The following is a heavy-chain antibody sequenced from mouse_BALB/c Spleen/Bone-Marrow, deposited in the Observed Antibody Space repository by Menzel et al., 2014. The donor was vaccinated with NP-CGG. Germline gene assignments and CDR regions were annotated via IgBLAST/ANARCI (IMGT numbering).Heavy chain of an antibody. CDR1: GYTFTDYY. D-gene: IGHD2-10*01. CDR2: IYPGSGNT. CDR3: ARSAYYGNYGGY. J-gene: IGHJ2*01. V-gene: IGHV1-84*02. Sequence: VVESGPELVKPGASVKISCKASGYTFTDYYINWVKQKPGQGLEWIGWIYPGSGNTKYNEKFKGKATLTVDTSSSTAYMQHSSLTSEDTAVYFCARSAYYGNYGGYWGQGTTLTVSS.